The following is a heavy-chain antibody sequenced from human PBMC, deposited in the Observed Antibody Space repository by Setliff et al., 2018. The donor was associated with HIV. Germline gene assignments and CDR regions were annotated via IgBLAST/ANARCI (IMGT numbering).Heavy chain of an antibody. CDR3: ARYNWNPLGYRFDY. J-gene: IGHJ4*02. V-gene: IGHV3-7*03. CDR1: GLIFSSYW. D-gene: IGHD1-20*01. CDR2: IKQDGSEE. Sequence: GGSLRLSCAASGLIFSSYWMSWVRQAPGKGLEWVANIKQDGSEEYYVDSVKGRFTISRDNAKNSLCLQMNSLRAEDTAVYYCARYNWNPLGYRFDYWGQGTLVTVSS.